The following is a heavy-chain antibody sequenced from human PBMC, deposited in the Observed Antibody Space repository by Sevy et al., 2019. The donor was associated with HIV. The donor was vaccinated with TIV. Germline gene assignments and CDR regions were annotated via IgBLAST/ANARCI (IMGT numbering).Heavy chain of an antibody. CDR3: ARSSPGATQDAFDI. V-gene: IGHV3-9*01. CDR1: GFRFDDYA. Sequence: GGSLRLSCAASGFRFDDYAMHWVRLAPGKGLEWVSGVSWSSDKIYYADSVKGRFTISRDNAKNSLYLQMNSLRAEDTALYYCARSSPGATQDAFDIWGQGTMVTVSS. J-gene: IGHJ3*02. D-gene: IGHD1-26*01. CDR2: VSWSSDKI.